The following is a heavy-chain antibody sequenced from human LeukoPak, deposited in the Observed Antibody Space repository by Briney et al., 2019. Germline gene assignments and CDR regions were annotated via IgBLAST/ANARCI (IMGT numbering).Heavy chain of an antibody. D-gene: IGHD6-19*01. J-gene: IGHJ4*02. Sequence: GESLKISCKGSGYSFTSYWSGWVRQMPGKGLEGVGIIYPGDSDTRYSPSFQGQVTISADKSISTAYLQWSSLKASDTAMYYCARQYEQWLAFDYWGQGTLVTVSS. CDR1: GYSFTSYW. V-gene: IGHV5-51*01. CDR2: IYPGDSDT. CDR3: ARQYEQWLAFDY.